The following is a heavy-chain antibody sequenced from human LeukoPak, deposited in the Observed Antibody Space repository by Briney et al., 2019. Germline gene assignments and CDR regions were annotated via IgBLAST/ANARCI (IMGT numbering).Heavy chain of an antibody. V-gene: IGHV4-59*01. J-gene: IGHJ6*02. Sequence: SETLSLTCTVSGGSISSYYWSWLRQPPGKGLEWIGYIYYSGSTNYNPSLKSRVTISVDTSKNQFSLKLSSVTAADTAVYYCARENIVVVPAANVYYYYGMDVWGQGTTVTVSS. D-gene: IGHD2-2*01. CDR2: IYYSGST. CDR1: GGSISSYY. CDR3: ARENIVVVPAANVYYYYGMDV.